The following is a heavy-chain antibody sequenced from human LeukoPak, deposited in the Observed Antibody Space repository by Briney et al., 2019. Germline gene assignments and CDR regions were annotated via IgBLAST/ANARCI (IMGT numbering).Heavy chain of an antibody. CDR3: ARIAAAGTPKDY. CDR2: INSDGSST. V-gene: IGHV3-74*01. Sequence: PGGSLRLSCAASGFTFSSYWMHWIRQAPGKGLVWVSRINSDGSSTSYADSVKGRFTISRDNAKNTLYLQMNSLRAEDTAVYYCARIAAAGTPKDYWGQGTLVTVSS. CDR1: GFTFSSYW. J-gene: IGHJ4*02. D-gene: IGHD6-13*01.